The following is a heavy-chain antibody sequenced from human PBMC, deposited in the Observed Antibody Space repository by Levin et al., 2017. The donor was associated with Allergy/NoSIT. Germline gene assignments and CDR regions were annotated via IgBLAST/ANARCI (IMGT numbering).Heavy chain of an antibody. CDR2: ISGSGGST. Sequence: GESLKISCAASGFTFSSFAMSWVRQAPGKGLEWVSAISGSGGSTYYADFVQGRLTISRDNSKNTLYLQLNSLRADDMAVYYCAKARADQYSSGWGYFDSWGQGTLVTVSS. D-gene: IGHD6-19*01. CDR1: GFTFSSFA. CDR3: AKARADQYSSGWGYFDS. V-gene: IGHV3-23*01. J-gene: IGHJ4*02.